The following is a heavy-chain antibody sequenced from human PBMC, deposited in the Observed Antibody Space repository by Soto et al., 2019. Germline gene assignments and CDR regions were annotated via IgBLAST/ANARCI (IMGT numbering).Heavy chain of an antibody. V-gene: IGHV3-23*01. J-gene: IGHJ6*02. D-gene: IGHD3-10*01. Sequence: GGSLRLSCAASEFTFSDAWMSWVRQAPGKGLEWVSTVTGGGHTTYNADSVNGRFTISRDNSKNTLYLQMNNLRAEDTAIYYCASSRGDLGVYGMDIWGPGTTVTVSS. CDR2: VTGGGHTT. CDR1: EFTFSDAW. CDR3: ASSRGDLGVYGMDI.